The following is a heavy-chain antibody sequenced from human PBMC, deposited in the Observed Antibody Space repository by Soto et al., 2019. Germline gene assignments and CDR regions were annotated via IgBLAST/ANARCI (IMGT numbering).Heavy chain of an antibody. D-gene: IGHD6-19*01. CDR3: ATPQGGWYPPFDY. CDR1: GFTFSSYG. Sequence: QVQLVESGGGVVQLGRSLRLSCAASGFTFSSYGMHWVRQAPGKGLEWVAVISYDGSNKYYADSVKGRFTISRDNSKNTLYLQMNSLRAEDTAVYYCATPQGGWYPPFDYWGQGTLVTVSS. V-gene: IGHV3-30*03. J-gene: IGHJ4*02. CDR2: ISYDGSNK.